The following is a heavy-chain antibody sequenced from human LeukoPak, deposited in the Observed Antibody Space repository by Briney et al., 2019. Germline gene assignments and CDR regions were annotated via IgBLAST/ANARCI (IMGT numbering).Heavy chain of an antibody. Sequence: SETLSLTCAVYVGSFSGYYWTWIRQTPRAGLEWIGEINYSGNTNYNLSLKSRVTISAEATNNQFSLRLSSVTAADTAVYYCARRGTAYCRGGNCYSDKYFDYWGQGTQVTVSS. V-gene: IGHV4-34*01. CDR3: ARRGTAYCRGGNCYSDKYFDY. D-gene: IGHD2-15*01. J-gene: IGHJ4*02. CDR2: INYSGNT. CDR1: VGSFSGYY.